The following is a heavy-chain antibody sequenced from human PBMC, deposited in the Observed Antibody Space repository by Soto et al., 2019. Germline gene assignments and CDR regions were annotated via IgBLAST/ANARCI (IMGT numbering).Heavy chain of an antibody. D-gene: IGHD6-19*01. CDR1: GFTFGDYA. CDR2: ISWNSGSI. CDR3: AKSHTTSGWYVTTDY. J-gene: IGHJ4*02. Sequence: SLKISCAASGFTFGDYAMQWVRQAPGKGLEWVSAISWNSGSIDYADSVKGRFTISRDNTKNSLYLQMNSLRAEDTALYYCAKSHTTSGWYVTTDYWGQGTRVTVSS. V-gene: IGHV3-9*01.